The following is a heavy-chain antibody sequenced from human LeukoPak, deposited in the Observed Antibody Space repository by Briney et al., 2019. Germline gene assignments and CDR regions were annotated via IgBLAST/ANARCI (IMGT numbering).Heavy chain of an antibody. D-gene: IGHD3-3*01. CDR1: GFTFSSYW. Sequence: GGSLRLSCAASGFTFSSYWMHWVPQAPEKGLVCVSRIKGDGSSTSYADSVKGRFTISRDNAKNTLYLQMSSLRAEDTAVYYCASSSLYGVWSVYLFDYWGQGTLVAVSS. CDR2: IKGDGSST. CDR3: ASSSLYGVWSVYLFDY. J-gene: IGHJ4*02. V-gene: IGHV3-74*01.